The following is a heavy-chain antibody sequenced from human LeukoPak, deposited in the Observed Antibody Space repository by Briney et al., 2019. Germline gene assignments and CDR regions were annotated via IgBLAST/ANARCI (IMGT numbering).Heavy chain of an antibody. CDR1: GYSFTNTF. D-gene: IGHD6-13*01. CDR3: ARPIAAAGTDLGY. CDR2: FYPGDSDT. J-gene: IGHJ4*02. V-gene: IGHV5-51*01. Sequence: GESLKISCKASGYSFTNTFIGWVRQRPGKGLEWMGIFYPGDSDTRYSPSFQGQVTISVDKSVTTAYLQWSSLQASDTAMYYCARPIAAAGTDLGYWGQGTLVTVSS.